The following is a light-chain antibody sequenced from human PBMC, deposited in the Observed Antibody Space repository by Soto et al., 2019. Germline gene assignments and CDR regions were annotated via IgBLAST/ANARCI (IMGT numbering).Light chain of an antibody. CDR3: QQRRSWQVT. V-gene: IGKV3D-11*02. CDR2: DAS. J-gene: IGKJ5*01. CDR1: QSINTY. Sequence: ENVLTQSPATLSLSPGEGATHSCRASQSINTYLAWYQQKPGQAPRLLIYDASKRATGIPARFSGSGSGTNFTLTISSLEPEDFAVYYCQQRRSWQVTFGQGTRLEIK.